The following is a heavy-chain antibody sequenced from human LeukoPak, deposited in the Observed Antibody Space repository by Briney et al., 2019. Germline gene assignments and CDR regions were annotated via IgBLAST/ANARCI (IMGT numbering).Heavy chain of an antibody. CDR1: GYSISSSSYY. Sequence: SETLSLTCTVSGYSISSSSYYWGWIRQPPGKGLEWIGSIYYSGSTYYDPSLKSRVTMSVDTSKNQFSLKLSSVTAADTAIYYCAKERESYFEFDLWGQGTLVTVSS. D-gene: IGHD1-26*01. CDR3: AKERESYFEFDL. V-gene: IGHV4-39*07. J-gene: IGHJ4*02. CDR2: IYYSGST.